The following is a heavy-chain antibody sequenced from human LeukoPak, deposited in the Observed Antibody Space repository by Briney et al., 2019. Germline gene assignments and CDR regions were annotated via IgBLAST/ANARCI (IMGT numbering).Heavy chain of an antibody. J-gene: IGHJ3*02. CDR1: GFAFSSYW. CDR2: IKQDGSEK. D-gene: IGHD3-22*01. CDR3: ARDSASSGLSAFDI. Sequence: GGSLTLSCAASGFAFSSYWMSWVRQAPGKGLEWVANIKQDGSEKYYVDSVKGRFTISRDNAKNSLYLQMNSLRAEDTAVYYCARDSASSGLSAFDIWGQGTMVTVSS. V-gene: IGHV3-7*01.